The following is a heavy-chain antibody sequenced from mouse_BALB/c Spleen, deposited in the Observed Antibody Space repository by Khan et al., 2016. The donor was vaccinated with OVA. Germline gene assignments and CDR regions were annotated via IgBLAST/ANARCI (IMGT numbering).Heavy chain of an antibody. CDR1: GYTFTNYG. CDR3: ARGADYWYFDV. CDR2: INTYTGEP. J-gene: IGHJ1*01. Sequence: QIQLVQSGPELKKPGETVKISCKASGYTFTNYGMNWVKQAPGKGLKWMGWINTYTGEPTYTADFKGRFAFSLETSASTAYLQINNLKNEDMATYYCARGADYWYFDVWGAGTMVTVSA. V-gene: IGHV9-1*02.